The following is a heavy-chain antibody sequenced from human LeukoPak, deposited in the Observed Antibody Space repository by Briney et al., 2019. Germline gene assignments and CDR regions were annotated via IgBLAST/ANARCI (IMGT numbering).Heavy chain of an antibody. CDR1: GDSISSDDYY. CDR3: ARDRDSGPQHAFGI. CDR2: INYSGNT. V-gene: IGHV4-31*03. Sequence: PSETLSLTCIVSGDSISSDDYYRSWIRQHPGKGLEWIGYINYSGNTYYNAFLRSRVTISVDTSKNQFSLKLTSVTAADTAVYYCARDRDSGPQHAFGIWGQGTMVPVSS. J-gene: IGHJ3*02. D-gene: IGHD5-12*01.